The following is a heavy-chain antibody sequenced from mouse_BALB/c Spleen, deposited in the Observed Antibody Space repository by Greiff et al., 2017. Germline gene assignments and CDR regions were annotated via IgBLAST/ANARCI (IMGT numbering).Heavy chain of an antibody. Sequence: VQLQQSGAELMKPGASVKISCKATGYTFSSYWIEWVKQRPGHGLEWIGEILPGSGSTNYNEKFKGKATFTADTSSNTAYMQLSSLTSEDSAVYYCARLLLRILTYWGQGTLVTVSA. CDR2: ILPGSGST. V-gene: IGHV1-9*01. CDR3: ARLLLRILTY. CDR1: GYTFSSYW. J-gene: IGHJ3*01. D-gene: IGHD1-2*01.